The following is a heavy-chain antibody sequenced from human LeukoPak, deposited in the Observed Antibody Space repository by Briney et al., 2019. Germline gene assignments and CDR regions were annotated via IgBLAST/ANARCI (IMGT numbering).Heavy chain of an antibody. CDR1: GGSISSGSYY. Sequence: KASETLSLTCTVSGGSISSGSYYWSWIRQPAGKGLEWIGRIYTSGSTNYNPSLKSRVTISVDTSKNQFSLKLSSVTAADTAVYYCARADCGGDCYRYNWFDPWGQGTLVTVSS. CDR2: IYTSGST. V-gene: IGHV4-61*02. D-gene: IGHD2-21*01. J-gene: IGHJ5*02. CDR3: ARADCGGDCYRYNWFDP.